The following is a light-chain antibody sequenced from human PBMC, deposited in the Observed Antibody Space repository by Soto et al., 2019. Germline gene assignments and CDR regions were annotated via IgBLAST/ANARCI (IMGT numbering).Light chain of an antibody. V-gene: IGLV2-8*01. CDR1: SSDVGGYNY. Sequence: QSALTQPPSASGSPGQSVTISCTGTSSDVGGYNYVSWYQQHPGKAPKLMIYDVSERPSGVPDRFSGSKSGNTASLTASGLQAEDEADYYCSSYAGTHVVFGTGTKLTVL. J-gene: IGLJ1*01. CDR3: SSYAGTHVV. CDR2: DVS.